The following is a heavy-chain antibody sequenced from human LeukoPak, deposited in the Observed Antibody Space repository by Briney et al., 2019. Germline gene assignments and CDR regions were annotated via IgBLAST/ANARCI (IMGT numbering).Heavy chain of an antibody. CDR1: GFTFSSYA. CDR3: AKDSSGSYDAFDI. J-gene: IGHJ3*02. V-gene: IGHV3-23*01. Sequence: GGSLRLSCAASGFTFSSYAMRWVPQAPGKGLEWVSAISGSGGRTYYADSVKGRFTISRDNSKNTLYLQMNSLRAEDTAVYYCAKDSSGSYDAFDIWGQGTMVSVCS. D-gene: IGHD3-22*01. CDR2: ISGSGGRT.